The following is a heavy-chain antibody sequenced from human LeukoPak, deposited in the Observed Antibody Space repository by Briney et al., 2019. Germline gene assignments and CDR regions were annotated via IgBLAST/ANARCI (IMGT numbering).Heavy chain of an antibody. CDR2: IRYDGKNK. J-gene: IGHJ3*02. Sequence: GGSLRLSCAASGFSFSSYGMDWVRQAPGKGLEWVAFIRYDGKNKDYAESVKGRFTISRDNSKNTLYLQMNRLRVEDTAVYYCAKGYGDLVAFDIWGQGTMVTVSS. CDR1: GFSFSSYG. CDR3: AKGYGDLVAFDI. D-gene: IGHD4-17*01. V-gene: IGHV3-30*02.